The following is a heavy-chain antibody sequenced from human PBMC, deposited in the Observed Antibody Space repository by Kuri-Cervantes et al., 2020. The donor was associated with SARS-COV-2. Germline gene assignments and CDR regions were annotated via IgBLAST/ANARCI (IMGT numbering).Heavy chain of an antibody. V-gene: IGHV6-1*01. D-gene: IGHD6-13*01. CDR2: TYYRSKWYN. Sequence: SETLSLTCALSGDSVSSNSAAWNWIRQSPSRGLEWLGRTYYRSKWYNDYAVSVKSRITINPDTSKNQFSLQLNSVTSEDTAVYYCAREDSSSNPTNWFDPWGQGTLVTVSS. CDR1: GDSVSSNSAA. CDR3: AREDSSSNPTNWFDP. J-gene: IGHJ5*02.